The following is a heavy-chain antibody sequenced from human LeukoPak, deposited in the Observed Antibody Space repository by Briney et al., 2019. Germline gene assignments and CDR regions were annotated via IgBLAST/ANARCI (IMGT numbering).Heavy chain of an antibody. Sequence: KPSETLSLTCTVSGGSISSGGYYWSWIRQHPGKGLEWIGYIYYSGSTYYNPSLKSRVTISVDTSKNQFSLKLSSVTAADTAVYYCARDYYDSSGYPVDAFDIWGQGTMATVSS. D-gene: IGHD3-22*01. V-gene: IGHV4-31*03. CDR2: IYYSGST. CDR3: ARDYYDSSGYPVDAFDI. CDR1: GGSISSGGYY. J-gene: IGHJ3*02.